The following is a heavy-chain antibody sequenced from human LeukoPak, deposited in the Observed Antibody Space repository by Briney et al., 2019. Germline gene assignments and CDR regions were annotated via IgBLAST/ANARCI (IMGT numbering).Heavy chain of an antibody. Sequence: PGGSLRLSCAASGFTFSSYWMHWVRQVPGKGLVWVSRINSDGSSTSYADSVRGRFTISRDNAKNTLYLQMNSLRAEDTAVYYCARVIKDGEMATITFDYWGQGTLVTVSS. J-gene: IGHJ4*02. CDR3: ARVIKDGEMATITFDY. CDR2: INSDGSST. D-gene: IGHD5-24*01. CDR1: GFTFSSYW. V-gene: IGHV3-74*01.